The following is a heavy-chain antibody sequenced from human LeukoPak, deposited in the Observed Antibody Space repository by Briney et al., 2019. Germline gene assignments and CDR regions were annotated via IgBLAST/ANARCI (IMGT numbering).Heavy chain of an antibody. CDR3: ARIGLRFLEWLPRQNDAFDI. D-gene: IGHD3-3*01. CDR1: GFTFSSYS. CDR2: ISSSSSYI. J-gene: IGHJ3*02. Sequence: PGGSLRLSCAASGFTFSSYSMNWVRQAPGKGLEWVSSISSSSSYIYYADSVKGRFTISRDNAKNTLYLQMNSLRAEDTAVYYCARIGLRFLEWLPRQNDAFDIWGQGTMVTVSS. V-gene: IGHV3-21*01.